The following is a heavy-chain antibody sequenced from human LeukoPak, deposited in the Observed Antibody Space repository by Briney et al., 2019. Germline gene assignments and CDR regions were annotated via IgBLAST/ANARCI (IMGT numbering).Heavy chain of an antibody. CDR2: ISGSGSTT. CDR1: GFTFSSYA. D-gene: IGHD6-13*01. Sequence: GGSLRLSCAASGFTFSSYAMSWVRQAPGKGLEWVAGISGSGSTTYYADSVKGRFTISRDNSKITLHLQMNSLRAEDTAVYYCAKPLSAASGTDFDNWGQGTLVTVSS. CDR3: AKPLSAASGTDFDN. J-gene: IGHJ4*02. V-gene: IGHV3-23*01.